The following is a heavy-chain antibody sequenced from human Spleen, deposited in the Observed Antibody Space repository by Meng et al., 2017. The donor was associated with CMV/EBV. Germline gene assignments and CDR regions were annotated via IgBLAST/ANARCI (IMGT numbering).Heavy chain of an antibody. J-gene: IGHJ3*02. CDR2: ISRSRSSI. Sequence: GESLKISCVASGFTFSKYNMNWVRQAPGKGLEWVSYISRSRSSIYYADSVKGRFTISRDNSKNTLYLQMNSLRAEDTAVYYCAKPRKGDSSGYYYADAFDIWGQGTMVTVSS. CDR1: GFTFSKYN. CDR3: AKPRKGDSSGYYYADAFDI. V-gene: IGHV3-48*01. D-gene: IGHD3-22*01.